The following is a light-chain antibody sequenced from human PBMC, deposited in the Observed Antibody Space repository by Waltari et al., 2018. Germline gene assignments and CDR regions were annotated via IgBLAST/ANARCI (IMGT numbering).Light chain of an antibody. Sequence: EIVMTQSPVTLSVSPGERATLSCRASLSVNTYLAWYQQKPGQAPRLLIYGASSRATGIPARFSGSGSGTEFTLTISSLQSEDFAVYYCQQYNAWPPSLTFGGGTKVEIK. CDR1: LSVNTY. CDR2: GAS. CDR3: QQYNAWPPSLT. V-gene: IGKV3-15*01. J-gene: IGKJ4*01.